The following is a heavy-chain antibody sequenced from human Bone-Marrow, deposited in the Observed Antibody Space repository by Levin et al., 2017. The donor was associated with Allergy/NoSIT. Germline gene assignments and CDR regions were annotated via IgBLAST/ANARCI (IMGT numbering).Heavy chain of an antibody. CDR1: GFTFSDYA. V-gene: IGHV3-48*02. Sequence: GGSLRLSCAASGFTFSDYAMHWVRQAPGKGLEWLSYISPATSTVVYADSMKGRFTISRDNAMNLLFLQISSLRDEDTAVYYCATYLRDYYYFGSWGQGTFVTVSS. J-gene: IGHJ4*02. CDR2: ISPATSTV. CDR3: ATYLRDYYYFGS. D-gene: IGHD4-17*01.